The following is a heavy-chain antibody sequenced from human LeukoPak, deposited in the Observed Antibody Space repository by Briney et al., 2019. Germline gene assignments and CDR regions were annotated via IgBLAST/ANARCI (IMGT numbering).Heavy chain of an antibody. V-gene: IGHV3-74*01. D-gene: IGHD5-18*01. CDR2: INSDGSST. Sequence: GGSLRPSCAASGFTFSSYWMQWVRQSPGKGLVWVSRINSDGSSTSYADSVKGRFTISRDNAKNTLYLQMNSLRAEDTAVYYCARVPPRGYSYGSGAFDIWGQGTMVTVSS. CDR1: GFTFSSYW. J-gene: IGHJ3*02. CDR3: ARVPPRGYSYGSGAFDI.